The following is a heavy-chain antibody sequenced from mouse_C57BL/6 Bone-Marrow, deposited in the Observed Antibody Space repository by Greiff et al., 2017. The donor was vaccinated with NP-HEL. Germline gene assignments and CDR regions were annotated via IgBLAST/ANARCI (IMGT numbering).Heavy chain of an antibody. D-gene: IGHD2-4*01. V-gene: IGHV1-19*01. CDR3: AHYDYDVYFDY. Sequence: VQLQQSGPVLVKPGASVKMSCKASGYTFTDYYMNWVQQSHGKSLEWIGVINPYNGGTSYNQKFKGKATLTVDKSSSTAYMELNSLTSEDSAVYYCAHYDYDVYFDYWGQGTTLTVSS. J-gene: IGHJ2*01. CDR1: GYTFTDYY. CDR2: INPYNGGT.